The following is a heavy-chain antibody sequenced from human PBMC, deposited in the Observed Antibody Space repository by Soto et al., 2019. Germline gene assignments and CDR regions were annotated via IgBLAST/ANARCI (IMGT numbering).Heavy chain of an antibody. CDR3: AKGSAYSHGFYGMDV. J-gene: IGHJ6*02. V-gene: IGHV3-23*01. CDR1: GFTFSSYA. D-gene: IGHD5-18*01. CDR2: ISPTGDAT. Sequence: EVQLLESGGGLVQPGGSLRLSCAASGFTFSSYALSWVRQAPGKGLGWVSTISPTGDATYYADSVKGRFTISRDNFENTVFLRMNSLRAEDTAVYYCAKGSAYSHGFYGMDVWGQGTTVTVSS.